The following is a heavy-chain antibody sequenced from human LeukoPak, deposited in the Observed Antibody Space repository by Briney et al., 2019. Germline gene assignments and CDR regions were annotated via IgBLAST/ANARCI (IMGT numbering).Heavy chain of an antibody. CDR3: AKAGSLYSGWYPHFDY. J-gene: IGHJ4*02. D-gene: IGHD6-19*01. Sequence: PGGSLRLSCAASGFTVSSNYMSWVRQAPGKGLEWVSAISGSGGSTYYADSVKGRFTISRDNSKNTLYLQMNSLRAEDTAVYYCAKAGSLYSGWYPHFDYWGQGTLVTVSS. V-gene: IGHV3-23*01. CDR1: GFTVSSNY. CDR2: ISGSGGST.